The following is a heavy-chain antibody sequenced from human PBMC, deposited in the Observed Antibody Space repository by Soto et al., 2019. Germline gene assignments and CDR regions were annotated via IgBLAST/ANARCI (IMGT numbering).Heavy chain of an antibody. V-gene: IGHV3-30*18. J-gene: IGHJ5*02. CDR2: ISYDGSNK. CDR1: GFTFSSYG. CDR3: AKDEMRVFDP. Sequence: GGSLRLSCAASGFTFSSYGMHWVRQAPGKGLEWVAVISYDGSNKYYADSVKGRFTISRDNSKNTLYLQMNSLRAEDTAVYYCAKDEMRVFDPWGQGTLVTVSS.